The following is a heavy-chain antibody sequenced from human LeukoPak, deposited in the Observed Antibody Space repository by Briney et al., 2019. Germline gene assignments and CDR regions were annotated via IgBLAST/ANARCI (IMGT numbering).Heavy chain of an antibody. CDR1: GSSINVYY. CDR2: ISYSGST. V-gene: IGHV4-59*12. CDR3: ARDKGKSGSYYDY. Sequence: SETLSLTCTVSGSSINVYYWSWIRQSPGKGLDWIAYISYSGSTNYNPSLKSRVTISVDTSKNQFSLKLSSVTAADTAVYYCARDKGKSGSYYDYWGQGTLVTVSS. J-gene: IGHJ4*02. D-gene: IGHD1-26*01.